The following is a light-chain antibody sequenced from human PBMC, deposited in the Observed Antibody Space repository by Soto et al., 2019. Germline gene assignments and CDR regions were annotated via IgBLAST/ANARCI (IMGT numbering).Light chain of an antibody. Sequence: EIVLTQSPGTLSLSPGERATLSCRASQSVTSSYLAWYQHKPGQAPRLLIYGASRGATDIPDRFRGSGSGTDFTLTISSLEPDDFAAYYCQQYGSSPNTFGQGTRLEIK. CDR1: QSVTSSY. CDR3: QQYGSSPNT. V-gene: IGKV3-20*01. CDR2: GAS. J-gene: IGKJ5*01.